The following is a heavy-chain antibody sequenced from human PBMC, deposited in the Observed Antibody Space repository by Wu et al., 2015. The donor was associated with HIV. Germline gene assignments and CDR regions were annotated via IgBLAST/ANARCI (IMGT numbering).Heavy chain of an antibody. J-gene: IGHJ4*02. CDR3: ARDGTNCGGDCYSPYYFDY. D-gene: IGHD2-21*02. CDR1: GGTFSSYA. CDR2: IIPIFGTA. V-gene: IGHV1-69*13. Sequence: QVQLVQSGAEVKKPGSSVKVSCKASGGTFSSYAISWVRQAPGQGLEWMGRIIPIFGTANYAQKFQGRVTITADESTSIAYMELSSLRSEDTAVYYCARDGTNCGGDCYSPYYFDYWGQGNAGHRLL.